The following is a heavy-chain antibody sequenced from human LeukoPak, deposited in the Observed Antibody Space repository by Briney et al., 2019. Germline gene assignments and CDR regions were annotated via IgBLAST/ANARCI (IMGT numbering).Heavy chain of an antibody. CDR2: IYHSGST. D-gene: IGHD6-13*01. CDR3: ARDLSSSSWYGGYDAFDI. Sequence: SETLSLTCTVSGYSISSGYYWGWIRQPPGKGLEWIGSIYHSGSTYYNPSLKSRVTISVDTSKNQFSLKLSSVTAADTAVYYCARDLSSSSWYGGYDAFDIWGQGTMVTVSS. CDR1: GYSISSGYY. V-gene: IGHV4-38-2*02. J-gene: IGHJ3*02.